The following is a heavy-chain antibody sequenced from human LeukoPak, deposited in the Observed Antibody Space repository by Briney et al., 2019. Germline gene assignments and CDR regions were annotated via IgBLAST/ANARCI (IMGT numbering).Heavy chain of an antibody. CDR2: IYYSGST. CDR3: ARHNDYYVVGGMDV. Sequence: SETLSLTCTVSGGSISSYYWSWIRQPPGKGLEWIGYIYYSGSTNYNPSLKSRVTISVDTSKNQFSLKLSTVTAADTAVYYCARHNDYYVVGGMDVWGQGTTVTVSS. V-gene: IGHV4-59*08. CDR1: GGSISSYY. D-gene: IGHD3-10*02. J-gene: IGHJ6*02.